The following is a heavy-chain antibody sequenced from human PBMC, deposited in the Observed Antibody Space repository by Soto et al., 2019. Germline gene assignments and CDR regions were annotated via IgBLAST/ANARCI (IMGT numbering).Heavy chain of an antibody. CDR3: TSLYYGH. CDR2: IKSKTDGGTT. V-gene: IGHV3-15*01. Sequence: GGSLRLSCAASEFTFTYAWMSWVRQAPGKGLEWVGRIKSKTDGGTTDYAAPVKGRFTISRDESQNALYLQMNSLKTEDTAVYYCTSLYYGHWGQGTLVTVSS. J-gene: IGHJ4*02. CDR1: EFTFTYAW. D-gene: IGHD3-16*02.